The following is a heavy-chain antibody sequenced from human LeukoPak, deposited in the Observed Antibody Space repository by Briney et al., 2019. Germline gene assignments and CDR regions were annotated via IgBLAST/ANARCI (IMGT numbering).Heavy chain of an antibody. D-gene: IGHD6-19*01. CDR2: MYSSGST. J-gene: IGHJ6*02. CDR3: ARGLVYSSGYYYGLDV. CDR1: GGSISNYY. Sequence: PAETLSLTCAVSGGSISNYYWSWIRQPAGKGPEWIARMYSSGSTNYSPSLKSRVTMSLDTSKNQFFLKLSSVTAADKAVYYCARGLVYSSGYYYGLDVWGQGTTVTVSS. V-gene: IGHV4-4*07.